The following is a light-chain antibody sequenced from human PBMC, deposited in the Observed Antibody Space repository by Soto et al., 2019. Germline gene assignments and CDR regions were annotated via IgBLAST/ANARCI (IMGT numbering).Light chain of an antibody. V-gene: IGKV3-15*01. Sequence: EIVMTQSPATLSVSPGERATLYCRASQSVSSNLGWYQHKPGQAPRLLIYGASTRATGIPARCSGSGSGTDFTLTISGLQSEDFAVYYCQQYNDWPPGYTFGQGTKVDIK. J-gene: IGKJ2*01. CDR3: QQYNDWPPGYT. CDR2: GAS. CDR1: QSVSSN.